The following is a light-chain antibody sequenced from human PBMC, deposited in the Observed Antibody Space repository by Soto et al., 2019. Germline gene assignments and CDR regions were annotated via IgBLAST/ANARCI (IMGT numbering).Light chain of an antibody. CDR1: QSVSSN. Sequence: EIVLTQSPATLSLSPGERAPLSCRASQSVSSNLAWYPQKPGQAPRLLIYGASTRATGIPARFSGSGSGTDFTLTISSLEPEDFAVYYCQQHNNWPRTFGQGTRLEIK. CDR3: QQHNNWPRT. CDR2: GAS. V-gene: IGKV3-15*01. J-gene: IGKJ5*01.